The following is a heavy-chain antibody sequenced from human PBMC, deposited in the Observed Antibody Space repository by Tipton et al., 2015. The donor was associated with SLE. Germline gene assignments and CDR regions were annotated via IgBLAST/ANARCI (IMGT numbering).Heavy chain of an antibody. CDR1: GFTFSSYE. CDR2: ISSSGSTI. J-gene: IGHJ3*02. Sequence: SLRLSCAASGFTFSSYEVNWVRQAPGKGLEWVSYISSSGSTIYYADSVKGRFTISRDNAKNSLYLQMNSLRAEDTAVYYCARLIPDAFDIWGQGTMVTVSS. V-gene: IGHV3-48*03. CDR3: ARLIPDAFDI.